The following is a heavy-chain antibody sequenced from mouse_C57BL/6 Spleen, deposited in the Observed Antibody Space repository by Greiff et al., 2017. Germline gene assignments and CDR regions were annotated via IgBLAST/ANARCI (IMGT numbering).Heavy chain of an antibody. CDR2: TFYSGIT. Sequence: EVKLMESGPSLVRPSQTLSLTCTVTGFSINSDCYWIWIRQFPGNKLEYIGYTFYSGITYYNPSLESRTYITRDTSKNQFSLKLSSVTTEDTATYYCARDCDYDGDYYAMDYWGQGTSVTVSS. V-gene: IGHV3-3*01. CDR3: ARDCDYDGDYYAMDY. D-gene: IGHD2-4*01. CDR1: GFSINSDCY. J-gene: IGHJ4*01.